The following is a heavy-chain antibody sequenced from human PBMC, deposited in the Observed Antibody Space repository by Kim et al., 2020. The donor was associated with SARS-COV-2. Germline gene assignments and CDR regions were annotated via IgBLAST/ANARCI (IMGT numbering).Heavy chain of an antibody. J-gene: IGHJ4*02. CDR3: AKGPLWFGEVGHDY. CDR2: ISGSGGST. CDR1: GFTFSSYA. V-gene: IGHV3-23*01. Sequence: GGSLRLSCAASGFTFSSYAMSWVRQAPGKGLEWVSAISGSGGSTYYADSVKGRFTISRDNSKNTLYLQMNSLRAEDTAVYYCAKGPLWFGEVGHDYWGQGTLVTVSS. D-gene: IGHD3-10*01.